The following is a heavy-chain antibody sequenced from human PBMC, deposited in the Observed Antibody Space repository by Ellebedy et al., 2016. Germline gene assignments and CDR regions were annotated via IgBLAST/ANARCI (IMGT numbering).Heavy chain of an antibody. CDR1: GFTFSSYA. J-gene: IGHJ4*02. D-gene: IGHD3-10*01. CDR3: AKDPLWFGDNFDY. V-gene: IGHV3-23*01. CDR2: ISGSGGST. Sequence: GESLKISXAASGFTFSSYAMSWVRQAPGKGLEWVSAISGSGGSTYYADSVKGRFTISRDNSKNTLYLQMNSLRAEDTAVYYCAKDPLWFGDNFDYWGQGTLVTVSS.